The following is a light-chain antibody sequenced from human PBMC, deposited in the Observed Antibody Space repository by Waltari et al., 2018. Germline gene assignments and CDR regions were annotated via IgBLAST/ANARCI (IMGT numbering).Light chain of an antibody. CDR1: QSLFSTSNSKTY. CDR2: WAS. CDR3: HHYYIPPLT. V-gene: IGKV4-1*01. J-gene: IGKJ5*01. Sequence: DIVMTQSPDFLAVSLGERATINCKSSQSLFSTSNSKTYISWYQQKPGQPPKLFIYWASTRGSGVPDRFSGSGSGTDFTLTISSLQAEDVAVYYCHHYYIPPLTFGQGTRLEIK.